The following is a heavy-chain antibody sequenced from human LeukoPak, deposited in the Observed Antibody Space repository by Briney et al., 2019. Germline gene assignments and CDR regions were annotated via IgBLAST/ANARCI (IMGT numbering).Heavy chain of an antibody. CDR3: TRVYLERLTAGYFDH. CDR2: ISYDGRQK. CDR1: GFTFSTYA. V-gene: IGHV3-30*14. Sequence: PGGSLRLSCAASGFTFSTYAMHWVGQAPGKGLEWVAVISYDGRQKYYADSVKGRFTISRDNSKNTLFLQMNSLRDEDTAVYYCTRVYLERLTAGYFDHWGQGTLVTVSP. D-gene: IGHD2-8*01. J-gene: IGHJ4*02.